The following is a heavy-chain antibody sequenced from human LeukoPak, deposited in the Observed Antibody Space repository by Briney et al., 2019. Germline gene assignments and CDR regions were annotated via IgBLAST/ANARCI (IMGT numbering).Heavy chain of an antibody. Sequence: GGSLRRSCAASGFTFSLYGMHWVRQAPGKGLEWVAVISYDGSYNLYADSVKGRFTISRDNSKNTLYLQMNSLRAEDTSVYYCAKDLRQSFVGTFDIWGQGAVVTVSS. J-gene: IGHJ3*02. CDR3: AKDLRQSFVGTFDI. CDR1: GFTFSLYG. V-gene: IGHV3-30*18. CDR2: ISYDGSYN. D-gene: IGHD2-21*01.